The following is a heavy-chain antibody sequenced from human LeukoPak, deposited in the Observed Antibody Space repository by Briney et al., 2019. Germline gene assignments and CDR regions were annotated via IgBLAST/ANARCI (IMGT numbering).Heavy chain of an antibody. D-gene: IGHD6-13*01. J-gene: IGHJ4*02. V-gene: IGHV3-23*01. CDR1: GFTFTDAW. CDR3: AKGPGEQLVDY. Sequence: GESLRLSCAASGFTFTDAWMSWVRQAPGKGLEWVSAISGSGGSTYYADSVKGRFTISRDNSKSTLYLQMNSLRAEDTAVYYCAKGPGEQLVDYWGQGTLVTVSS. CDR2: ISGSGGST.